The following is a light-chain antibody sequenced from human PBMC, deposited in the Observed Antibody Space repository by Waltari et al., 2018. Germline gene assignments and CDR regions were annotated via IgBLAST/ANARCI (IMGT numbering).Light chain of an antibody. CDR1: QDISNY. CDR3: QQYDNLPPF. CDR2: DAS. V-gene: IGKV1-33*01. Sequence: DIQMTQSPSYLSASVGERITTTCQASQDISNYLNWYQQKPGKAPKLLIYDASNLETGVPSRFSGSGSGTDFTFTISSPQPEDIATYYCQQYDNLPPFFGPGTKVDIK. J-gene: IGKJ3*01.